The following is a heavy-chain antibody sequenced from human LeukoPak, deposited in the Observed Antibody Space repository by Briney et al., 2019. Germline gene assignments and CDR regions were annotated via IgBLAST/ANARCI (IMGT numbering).Heavy chain of an antibody. CDR1: GYTFTGYY. J-gene: IGHJ4*02. CDR3: ARVPSYDSSGYYLN. CDR2: INPNSGGT. Sequence: ASVEVSCKASGYTFTGYYMHWVRQAPGQGLEWMGRINPNSGGTNYAQKFQGRVTMTRDTSISTTYMELSRLRSDDTALYYCARVPSYDSSGYYLNWGQGTLVTVSS. V-gene: IGHV1-2*06. D-gene: IGHD3-22*01.